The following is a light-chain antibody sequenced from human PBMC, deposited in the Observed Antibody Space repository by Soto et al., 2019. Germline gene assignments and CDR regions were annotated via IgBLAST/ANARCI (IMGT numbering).Light chain of an antibody. CDR2: EVR. CDR3: TSPTPGSLYV. J-gene: IGLJ1*01. V-gene: IGLV2-14*01. CDR1: MRDVGAYNL. Sequence: QSALTQPASVSGSAGQSITISCSGTMRDVGAYNLVSWYQQHPGTAPKLIIYEVRNRPSGISSRFSGSRSGNTASLTISGLQSEDEGDYFCTSPTPGSLYVFGTGTKLTVL.